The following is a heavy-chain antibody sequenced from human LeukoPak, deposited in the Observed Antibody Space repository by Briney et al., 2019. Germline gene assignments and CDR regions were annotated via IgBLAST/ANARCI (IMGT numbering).Heavy chain of an antibody. D-gene: IGHD3-10*01. CDR3: AKVGGYYGSGSYFDY. J-gene: IGHJ4*02. CDR2: ISGSGGST. CDR1: GFTFSSYS. V-gene: IGHV3-23*01. Sequence: GGSLRLSCAAFGFTFSSYSMDWVRQAPGKGLEWVSAISGSGGSTYYADSVKGRFTISRDNSKNTQYLQMNSLRAEDTAVYYCAKVGGYYGSGSYFDYWGQGTLVTVSS.